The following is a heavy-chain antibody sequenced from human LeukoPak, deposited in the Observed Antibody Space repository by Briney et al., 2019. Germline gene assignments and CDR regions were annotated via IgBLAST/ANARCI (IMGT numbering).Heavy chain of an antibody. V-gene: IGHV1-18*01. D-gene: IGHD3-22*01. CDR3: ARGALDRSGYYLGAFDI. CDR2: ISAYNGNT. J-gene: IGHJ3*02. CDR1: GYTFSSYG. Sequence: ASVKVSCKAAGYTFSSYGITWVRQAPGQGLEWMGWISAYNGNTNYAQKFQGRVTMTTDTSTSAAYMELRSLRSDDTAVYYCARGALDRSGYYLGAFDIWGQGTMVTVSS.